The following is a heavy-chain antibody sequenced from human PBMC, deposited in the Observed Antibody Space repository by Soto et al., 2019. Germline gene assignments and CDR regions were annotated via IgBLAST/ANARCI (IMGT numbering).Heavy chain of an antibody. D-gene: IGHD3-9*01. J-gene: IGHJ4*02. V-gene: IGHV3-7*05. CDR1: GFMFIPYW. CDR3: ATDILDF. Sequence: EVELVESGGGLVQPGGSLSLSCAAPGFMFIPYWMTWVRQAPGKGLEWVANINQNESERYYVNSVEGRFTISRDNAKNSVFLQMENLRVEDTAMYYCATDILDFWGRGTLVTVSS. CDR2: INQNESER.